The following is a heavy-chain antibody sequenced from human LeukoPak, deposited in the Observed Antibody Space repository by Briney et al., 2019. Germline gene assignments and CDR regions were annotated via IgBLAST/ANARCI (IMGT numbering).Heavy chain of an antibody. CDR3: AKLGSNAFDI. J-gene: IGHJ3*02. Sequence: GGSLRLSCAASGSTFDDYAMHWVRQAPGKGLEWVSGISWNSGSIGYADSVKGRFTISRDNAKNSLYLQMNSLRAEDMALYYCAKLGSNAFDIWGQGTMVTVSS. D-gene: IGHD1-26*01. CDR1: GSTFDDYA. CDR2: ISWNSGSI. V-gene: IGHV3-9*03.